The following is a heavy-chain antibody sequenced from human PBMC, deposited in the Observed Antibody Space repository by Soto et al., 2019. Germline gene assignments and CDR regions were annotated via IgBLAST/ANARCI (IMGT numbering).Heavy chain of an antibody. D-gene: IGHD2-15*01. CDR1: GGSISSGGYS. Sequence: QLQLQESGSGLVKPSQTLSLTCAVSGGSISSGGYSWSWIRQPPGKGLAWIGYIYHSGSTYYNPSIKRRASFSVARTKTQFSLKLSSVPSADTAVYYRDIVYNSGYCSGSSCYGFRGFDPWGQGTLVTVSS. CDR2: IYHSGST. J-gene: IGHJ5*02. V-gene: IGHV4-30-2*01. CDR3: DIVYNSGYCSGSSCYGFRGFDP.